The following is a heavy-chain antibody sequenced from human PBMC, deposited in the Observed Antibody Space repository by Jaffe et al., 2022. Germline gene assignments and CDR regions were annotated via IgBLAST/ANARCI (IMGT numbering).Heavy chain of an antibody. CDR2: ISSSGSTI. J-gene: IGHJ4*02. CDR1: GFTFSSYE. CDR3: AREYYGGNSGGYYFDY. Sequence: EVQLVESGGGLVQPGGSLRLSCAASGFTFSSYEMNWVRQAPGKGLEWVSYISSSGSTIYYADSVKGRFTISRDNAKNSLYLQMNSLRAEDTAVYYCAREYYGGNSGGYYFDYWGQGTLVTVSS. D-gene: IGHD4-17*01. V-gene: IGHV3-48*03.